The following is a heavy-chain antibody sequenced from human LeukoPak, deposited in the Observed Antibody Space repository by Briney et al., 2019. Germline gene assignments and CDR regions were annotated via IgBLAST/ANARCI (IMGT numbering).Heavy chain of an antibody. CDR3: AKVRSGWYGNY. D-gene: IGHD6-19*01. J-gene: IGHJ4*02. CDR2: ISNNGGYT. V-gene: IGHV3-23*01. Sequence: GGSLRLSCAASGFTFSSSAMSWVRQAPGKGLEWVSAISNNGGYTYYADSVQGRFTISRDNSKSTLCLQMNSLRAEDTAVYYCAKVRSGWYGNYWGQGTLVTVSS. CDR1: GFTFSSSA.